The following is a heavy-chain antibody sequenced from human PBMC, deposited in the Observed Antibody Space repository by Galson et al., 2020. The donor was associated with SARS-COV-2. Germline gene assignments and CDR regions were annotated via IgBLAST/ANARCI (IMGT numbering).Heavy chain of an antibody. D-gene: IGHD3-22*01. V-gene: IGHV4-34*01. Sequence: SQASETLSLTCTVYGGSFRDYYWSWIRQPPGRGLEWIGEVNHRGSTSYHPSPESRLRISLDASTKQFPLKLSSVTAADSGVYYCARGTRDITMIVVVMTAVSCHFDLWGQGSLVTVSS. CDR2: VNHRGST. J-gene: IGHJ4*02. CDR3: ARGTRDITMIVVVMTAVSCHFDL. CDR1: GGSFRDYY.